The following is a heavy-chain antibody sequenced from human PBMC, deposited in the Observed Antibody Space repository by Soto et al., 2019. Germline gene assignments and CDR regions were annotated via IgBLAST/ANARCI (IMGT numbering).Heavy chain of an antibody. CDR3: ARGHLQYAYNWFDP. CDR1: GGSISSGDYY. D-gene: IGHD4-4*01. Sequence: QVQLQESGPGLVKPSQTLSLTCTVSGGSISSGDYYWSWIRQPPGKGLEWIGYIYYSGSTYYNPSRTRRVTISVDTSKNQCSLKLSSVTAADTAVYYCARGHLQYAYNWFDPWGQGTLVTVSS. J-gene: IGHJ5*02. CDR2: IYYSGST. V-gene: IGHV4-30-4*01.